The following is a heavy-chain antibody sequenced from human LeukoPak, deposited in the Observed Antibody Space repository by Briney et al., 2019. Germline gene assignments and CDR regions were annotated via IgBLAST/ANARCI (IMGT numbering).Heavy chain of an antibody. J-gene: IGHJ6*03. CDR3: ARSASSSWYGFHMDV. CDR1: GGTCSSYA. V-gene: IGHV1-69*13. CDR2: IIPIFGTA. Sequence: ASVKVSCKASGGTCSSYAIRWGRQAPGQGLEWMGGIIPIFGTANYAKKFLGRVTITADESTSTAYMELSSLRSEDTAVYYCARSASSSWYGFHMDVWGKGTTVTVSS. D-gene: IGHD6-13*01.